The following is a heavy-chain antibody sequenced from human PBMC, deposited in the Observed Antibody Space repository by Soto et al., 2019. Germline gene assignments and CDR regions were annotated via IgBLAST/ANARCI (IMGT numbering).Heavy chain of an antibody. D-gene: IGHD3-3*01. CDR1: GGSTSYYY. CDR2: IYYSGST. Sequence: SETLSLTCTVSGGSTSYYYWSWIRLPPGKGLEWIGFIYYSGSTNYNPSLKSRVTISVDTSKNQFSLKLSSVTAADTAVYYCARSMMEGTVLRFLEWSPLYYYMDVWGKGTTVIVSS. CDR3: ARSMMEGTVLRFLEWSPLYYYMDV. J-gene: IGHJ6*03. V-gene: IGHV4-59*12.